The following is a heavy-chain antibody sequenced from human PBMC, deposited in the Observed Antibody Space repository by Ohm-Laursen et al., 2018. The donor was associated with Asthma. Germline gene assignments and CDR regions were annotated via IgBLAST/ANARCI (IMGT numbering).Heavy chain of an antibody. CDR1: GLTFRSYA. V-gene: IGHV3-30-3*01. Sequence: RSLRLSCSASGLTFRSYAMHWVRQAPGKGLEWVAVGGSYYDGGLKYYADSVNGRFTVSRDDSKNTLYLQMNSLRPDDTAVYYCARDRKHRDWFDPRGQGTLVTVSS. D-gene: IGHD2-21*01. CDR3: ARDRKHRDWFDP. J-gene: IGHJ5*02. CDR2: GGSYYDGGLK.